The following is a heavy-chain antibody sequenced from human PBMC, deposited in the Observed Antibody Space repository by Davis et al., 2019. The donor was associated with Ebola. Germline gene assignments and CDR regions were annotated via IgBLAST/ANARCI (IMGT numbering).Heavy chain of an antibody. CDR2: MYYSGST. CDR3: ARGKRVEMATMRSYYYGMDV. V-gene: IGHV4-59*01. J-gene: IGHJ6*02. Sequence: SETLSLTCTVSGGPISSYYWSWIRQPRAKGPVWFVYMYYSGSTNFNPSLKRRVTISVDTSKNQFSLKLSSVTAADTAVYYCARGKRVEMATMRSYYYGMDVWGQGTTVTVSS. D-gene: IGHD5-24*01. CDR1: GGPISSYY.